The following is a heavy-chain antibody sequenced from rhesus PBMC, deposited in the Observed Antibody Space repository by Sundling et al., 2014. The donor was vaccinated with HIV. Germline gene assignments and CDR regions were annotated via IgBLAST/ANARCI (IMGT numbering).Heavy chain of an antibody. V-gene: IGHV4-76*01. CDR1: GGSISGDYG. Sequence: QVQLQESGPGLLRPSDTLSLTCGVSGGSISGDYGWGWIRQSPGKGLQWIGYISGSSGSAYYNPSLKNRVTISKDTSKNQFSLKLSSVTAADTAVYYCARVITVAGAVDSWGQGVLVIVSS. D-gene: IGHD3-9*01. J-gene: IGHJ4*01. CDR3: ARVITVAGAVDS. CDR2: ISGSSGSA.